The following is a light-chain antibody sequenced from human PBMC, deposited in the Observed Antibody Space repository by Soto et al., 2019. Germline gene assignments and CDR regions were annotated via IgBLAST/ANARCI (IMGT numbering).Light chain of an antibody. Sequence: DIQLTQSPSFLSASVGDRVTITCRASQGISSHLAWYQQKPRKAPKLLTYAVSTLQSGVPSRFSGSGSGTEFALTISSLQPEDFATYYCQQLKSYPPTFGGGTKVDIK. J-gene: IGKJ4*01. CDR3: QQLKSYPPT. CDR1: QGISSH. CDR2: AVS. V-gene: IGKV1-9*01.